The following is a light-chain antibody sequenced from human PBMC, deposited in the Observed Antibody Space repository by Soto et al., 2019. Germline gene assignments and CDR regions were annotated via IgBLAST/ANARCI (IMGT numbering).Light chain of an antibody. Sequence: EIVMTQSPATLSVSLGDRATLSCRASQSVSSNLAWYQLKPGQAPRLLIYDASSRATGIPDRFSGGGSGTDFALTISRLEPEDFAVYYCQQFSSYPLTFGGGTKVDIK. V-gene: IGKV3-20*01. CDR1: QSVSSN. CDR2: DAS. J-gene: IGKJ4*01. CDR3: QQFSSYPLT.